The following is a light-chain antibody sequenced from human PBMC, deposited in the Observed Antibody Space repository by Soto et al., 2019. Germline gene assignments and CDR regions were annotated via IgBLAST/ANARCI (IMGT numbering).Light chain of an antibody. J-gene: IGLJ3*02. CDR3: QVWDSSSDHRV. CDR2: DDS. Sequence: SYELTQPPSVSVAPGQTARITCGGNNIATKDVHWYQQKPGQAPVLVVYDDSERPSGIPERFSGSNPGNTATLTISRVEAGDEADYFCQVWDSSSDHRVFGGGTKVTVL. V-gene: IGLV3-21*02. CDR1: NIATKD.